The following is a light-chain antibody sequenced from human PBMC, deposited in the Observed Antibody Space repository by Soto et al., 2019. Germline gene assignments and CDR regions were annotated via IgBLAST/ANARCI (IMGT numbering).Light chain of an antibody. V-gene: IGKV3-15*01. CDR2: GAS. J-gene: IGKJ1*01. CDR1: QSVSSN. Sequence: EIVMTQSPATLSVSPGERATLSCRASQSVSSNLAWYQQKPGQASRLLIYGASTRATGIPARFSGSGSGTEFTLTISSLQSEDFAAYYCQQYNNWLWTFGQGTKV. CDR3: QQYNNWLWT.